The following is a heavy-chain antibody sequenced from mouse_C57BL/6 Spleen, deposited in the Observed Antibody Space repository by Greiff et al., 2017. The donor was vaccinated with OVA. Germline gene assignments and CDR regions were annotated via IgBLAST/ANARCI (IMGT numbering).Heavy chain of an antibody. CDR2: IHPNSGST. Sequence: VKLQQSGAELVKPGASVKLSCKASGYTFTSYWMHWVKQRPGQGLEWIGMIHPNSGSTNYNEKFKSKATLTVDKSSSTAYMQLSSLTSEDAAVYYCSRKGIVDRYFDDWGTGTTVTVSS. V-gene: IGHV1-64*01. J-gene: IGHJ1*03. CDR1: GYTFTSYW. CDR3: SRKGIVDRYFDD. D-gene: IGHD1-1*01.